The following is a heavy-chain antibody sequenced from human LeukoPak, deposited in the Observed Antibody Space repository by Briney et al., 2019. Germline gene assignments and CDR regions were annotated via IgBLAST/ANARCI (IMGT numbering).Heavy chain of an antibody. CDR3: ARADKDGYGFFGFDY. Sequence: GGSLRLSCAASRFAFADYATSWVRQAPGKGLEWVSGINWNGGSIGYADSVKGRFTISRDNAKNSLYLQINSLRAEDTALYYCARADKDGYGFFGFDYWGQGTLVIVSS. CDR2: INWNGGSI. CDR1: RFAFADYA. V-gene: IGHV3-20*04. D-gene: IGHD5-18*01. J-gene: IGHJ4*02.